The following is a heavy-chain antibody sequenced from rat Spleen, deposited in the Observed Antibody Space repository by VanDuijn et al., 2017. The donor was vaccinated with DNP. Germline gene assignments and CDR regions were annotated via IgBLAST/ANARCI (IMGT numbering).Heavy chain of an antibody. CDR1: GYTFTSNY. J-gene: IGHJ3*01. Sequence: QVQLQQSGTELAKPGSSVRISCEASGYTFTSNYIGWIKQPTGQDLQYIGYIHTGSGGTSYNEKFKGKATSTLAKSSRTAFIQLSSLRPDDSAVYYCANGAYEIWVAFWGQVTLLTVSS. D-gene: IGHD2-5*01. V-gene: IGHV1-43*01. CDR3: ANGAYEIWVAF. CDR2: IHTGSGGT.